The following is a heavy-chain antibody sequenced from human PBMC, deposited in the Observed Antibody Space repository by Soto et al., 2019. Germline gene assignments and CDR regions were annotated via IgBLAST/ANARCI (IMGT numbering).Heavy chain of an antibody. V-gene: IGHV3-23*01. CDR2: ISGSGGST. D-gene: IGHD3-3*01. J-gene: IGHJ4*02. Sequence: GGSLRLSCAASGFTFSSYAMSWVRQAPGKGLEWVSAISGSGGSTYYEDSVKGRFTISRDNSKNTLYLQMNSLRAEDTAVYYCAIFGVVAFDYWGQGTLVTVSS. CDR3: AIFGVVAFDY. CDR1: GFTFSSYA.